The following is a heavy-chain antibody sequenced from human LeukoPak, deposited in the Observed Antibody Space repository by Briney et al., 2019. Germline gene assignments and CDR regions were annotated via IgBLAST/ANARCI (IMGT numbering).Heavy chain of an antibody. Sequence: GRSLRLSCAASGFTFSSYAMHWVRQAPGKGLEWVAVIPYDGSNKYYADSVKGRFTISRDNSKNTLYLQMNSLRAEDTAVYYCARDRDVARFLEWLYNYYYYGMDVWGQGTTVTVSS. V-gene: IGHV3-30-3*01. J-gene: IGHJ6*02. D-gene: IGHD3-3*01. CDR2: IPYDGSNK. CDR3: ARDRDVARFLEWLYNYYYYGMDV. CDR1: GFTFSSYA.